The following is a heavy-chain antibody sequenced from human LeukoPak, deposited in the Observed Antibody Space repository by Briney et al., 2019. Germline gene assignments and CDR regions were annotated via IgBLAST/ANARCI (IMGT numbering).Heavy chain of an antibody. D-gene: IGHD6-19*01. J-gene: IGHJ4*02. CDR3: ARDSSVAAFDY. V-gene: IGHV3-48*02. CDR2: ITSSSGTI. CDR1: GFTFSSYD. Sequence: PGGSLRLSCEVSGFTFSSYDLNWVRQAPGRGLEWISYITSSSGTIYYADSVKGRFTISRHNAKNSLSLQMNSLRDEDTAVYYCARDSSVAAFDYWGQGTLVTVSS.